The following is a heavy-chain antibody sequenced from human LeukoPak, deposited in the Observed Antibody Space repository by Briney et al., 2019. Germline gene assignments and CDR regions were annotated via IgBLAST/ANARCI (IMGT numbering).Heavy chain of an antibody. CDR2: ISYDGSNK. V-gene: IGHV3-30-3*01. D-gene: IGHD5-24*01. J-gene: IGHJ4*02. CDR3: ARDRDGYNSSPFEY. Sequence: GGSLRLSCAASGFTFSSYAMHWVRQAPGKGLEWVAVISYDGSNKYYADSVKGRFTISRDNSKNSLYLQMNSLRVEDTAVYYCARDRDGYNSSPFEYWGQGTLVTVSS. CDR1: GFTFSSYA.